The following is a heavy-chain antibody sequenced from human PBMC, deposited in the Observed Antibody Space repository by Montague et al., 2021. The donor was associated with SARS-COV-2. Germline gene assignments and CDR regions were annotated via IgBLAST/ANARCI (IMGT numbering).Heavy chain of an antibody. V-gene: IGHV3-11*05. CDR1: GFTFSDYY. D-gene: IGHD3-10*01. J-gene: IGHJ6*02. CDR3: ARGKAGDVLLWFGELSTGYYYYGMDV. Sequence: SLRLSWAASGFTFSDYYMSWIRQAPGKGLEWVSCISSSSSYTNYADSVKGRFTISRDNAKNSLYLQMNSLRAEDTAVYYCARGKAGDVLLWFGELSTGYYYYGMDVWGQGTTVTVSS. CDR2: ISSSSSYT.